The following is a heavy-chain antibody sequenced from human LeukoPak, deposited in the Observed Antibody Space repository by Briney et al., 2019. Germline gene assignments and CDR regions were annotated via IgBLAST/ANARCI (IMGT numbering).Heavy chain of an antibody. V-gene: IGHV1-18*01. CDR1: GYTFTNYG. Sequence: ASVKVSCKASGYTFTNYGISWVRQAPGQGLEWLGWISDYSGNKNYVEKFQGRVTMTTDTSTSTAYMELRSLRSDDTAVYYCARDIATIQHQDWGQGTLVTVSS. CDR2: ISDYSGNK. D-gene: IGHD5-18*01. J-gene: IGHJ4*02. CDR3: ARDIATIQHQD.